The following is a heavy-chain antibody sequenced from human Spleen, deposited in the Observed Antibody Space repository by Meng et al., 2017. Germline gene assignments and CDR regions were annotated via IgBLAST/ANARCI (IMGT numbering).Heavy chain of an antibody. V-gene: IGHV4-38-2*01. D-gene: IGHD5-18*01. CDR3: ARGRDSYAYIFDY. J-gene: IGHJ4*02. CDR2: AYHSGGT. CDR1: GYAITSLEY. Sequence: SETLSLTCVVSGYAITSLEYWGWIRQSPGKGLEYIASAYHSGGTYYNPSLRSRVTISLDTSKNQFSLKLRSVTAADTALYYCARGRDSYAYIFDYWGQGMLVTVSS.